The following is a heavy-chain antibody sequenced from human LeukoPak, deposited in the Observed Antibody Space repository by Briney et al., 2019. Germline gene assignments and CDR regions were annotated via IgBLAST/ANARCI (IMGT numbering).Heavy chain of an antibody. CDR3: ARRRSGSQHNYYYYYMDV. Sequence: SETLSLTCTVSGYSISTGYYWDWIRQPPGKGLEWIGTFYHGGSTYYNPSLKSRVTISVDTSKNQFSLKLSSVTAADTAVYYCARRRSGSQHNYYYYYMDVWGKGTTVTISS. CDR1: GYSISTGYY. CDR2: FYHGGST. V-gene: IGHV4-38-2*02. J-gene: IGHJ6*03. D-gene: IGHD1-26*01.